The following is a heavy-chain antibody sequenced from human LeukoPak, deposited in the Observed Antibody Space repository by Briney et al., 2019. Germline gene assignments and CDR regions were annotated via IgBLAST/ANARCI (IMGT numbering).Heavy chain of an antibody. CDR1: GGSISSSSYY. V-gene: IGHV4-39*01. CDR2: IYYSGRT. Sequence: SETLSLTCTVSGGSISSSSYYWGWIRQPPGRGLEWIGSIYYSGRTYYNPSLKSRVTISVDTSKNQFSLKLSSVTAADTAVYYCARQAMAGFDIWGQGTMVTVSS. CDR3: ARQAMAGFDI. J-gene: IGHJ3*02. D-gene: IGHD5-24*01.